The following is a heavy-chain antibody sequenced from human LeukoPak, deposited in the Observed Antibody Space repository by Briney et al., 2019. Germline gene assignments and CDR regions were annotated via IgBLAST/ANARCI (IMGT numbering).Heavy chain of an antibody. CDR1: GFTFSNNA. V-gene: IGHV3-23*01. Sequence: PGGSLRLSCAASGFTFSNNAMSWVRQAPGKGLEWVSSGSTYYADSVKGRFTISRDNSKNTLFLQMSSLRAEDTAVYYCAKGRGSSWSYYGMDVWGQGTTVTVSS. D-gene: IGHD6-13*01. CDR2: GST. J-gene: IGHJ6*02. CDR3: AKGRGSSWSYYGMDV.